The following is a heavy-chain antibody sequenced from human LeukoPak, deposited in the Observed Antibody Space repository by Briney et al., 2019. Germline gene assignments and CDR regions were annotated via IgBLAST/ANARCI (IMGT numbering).Heavy chain of an antibody. Sequence: GESLRLSCAASGFTVSNNFMGWVRQAPGKGLEWVSGIYADGSTYYADSVKGRFTLSRHSSENTLSLEMNSLRPEDTALYYCARESSVSGWFIYWGQGTLVTVSS. CDR3: ARESSVSGWFIY. D-gene: IGHD6-19*01. J-gene: IGHJ4*02. V-gene: IGHV3-53*04. CDR2: IYADGST. CDR1: GFTVSNNF.